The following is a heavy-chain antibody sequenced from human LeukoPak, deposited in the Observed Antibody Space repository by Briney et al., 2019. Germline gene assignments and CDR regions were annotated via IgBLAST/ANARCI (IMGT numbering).Heavy chain of an antibody. CDR1: GYTFTSYG. CDR2: ISAYIGNT. CDR3: ARDGDVGVQSWFDP. Sequence: ASVKVSCKASGYTFTSYGISWVRQAPGQGLEGMGWISAYIGNTNYEQKLQGSATMTTDTSTSTAYMELRSLRSDDTAVYYWARDGDVGVQSWFDPWGQGTLVTVSS. V-gene: IGHV1-18*01. D-gene: IGHD1-26*01. J-gene: IGHJ5*02.